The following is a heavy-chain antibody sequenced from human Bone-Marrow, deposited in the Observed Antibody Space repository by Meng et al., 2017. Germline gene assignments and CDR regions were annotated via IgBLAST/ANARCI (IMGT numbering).Heavy chain of an antibody. J-gene: IGHJ3*02. CDR1: GGSISSGSYY. Sequence: SETLSLTCTVSGGSISSGSYYWSWIRQPAGKGLEWIGRIYTSGSTNYNPSLKSRVTISVDTSKNQFSLKLSSVTAADTAVYYCARGGYDYVWGSYRSPDAFDIWGQGTMVTVSS. V-gene: IGHV4-61*02. D-gene: IGHD3-16*02. CDR2: IYTSGST. CDR3: ARGGYDYVWGSYRSPDAFDI.